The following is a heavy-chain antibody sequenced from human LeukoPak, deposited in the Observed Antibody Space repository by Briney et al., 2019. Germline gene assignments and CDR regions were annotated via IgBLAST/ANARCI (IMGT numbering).Heavy chain of an antibody. V-gene: IGHV4-39*01. D-gene: IGHD3-22*01. CDR3: ARRRLLPRYFNY. CDR2: IYYSGST. J-gene: IGHJ4*02. Sequence: SETLSLTCTVSGGSIRTSSYYWGWIRQTPGKGLEWIGSIYYSGSTYYNPSLKSRVTISVDTSKDQFSLNLSSVTAADTAVYYCARRRLLPRYFNYWGQGTLVTVSS. CDR1: GGSIRTSSYY.